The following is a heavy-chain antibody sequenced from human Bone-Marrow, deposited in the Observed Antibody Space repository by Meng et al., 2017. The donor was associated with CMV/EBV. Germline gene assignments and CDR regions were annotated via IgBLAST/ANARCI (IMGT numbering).Heavy chain of an antibody. Sequence: SETLSLTCTVSGYSISSGYYWGWVRQPPGKGLEWIGSIYHSGSTYYNPSLKSRVTISVDTSKNQFSLKLSSVTAADTAVYYCARARFDYWGQGTLVTVA. CDR2: IYHSGST. CDR3: ARARFDY. J-gene: IGHJ4*02. V-gene: IGHV4-38-2*02. CDR1: GYSISSGYY.